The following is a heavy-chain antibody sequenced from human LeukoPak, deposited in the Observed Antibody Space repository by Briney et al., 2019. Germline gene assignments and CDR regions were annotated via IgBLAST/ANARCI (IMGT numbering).Heavy chain of an antibody. CDR1: GGTFSSYA. Sequence: SVKVSCKASGGTFSSYAISWVRQAPGQGLEWMGGIIPIFGTANYAQKFQGSVTITADESTSTAYMELSSLRSEDTAVYYCARDLPSRIAVANLAGFDLWGQGTLVTVSS. J-gene: IGHJ5*02. V-gene: IGHV1-69*13. CDR3: ARDLPSRIAVANLAGFDL. D-gene: IGHD6-19*01. CDR2: IIPIFGTA.